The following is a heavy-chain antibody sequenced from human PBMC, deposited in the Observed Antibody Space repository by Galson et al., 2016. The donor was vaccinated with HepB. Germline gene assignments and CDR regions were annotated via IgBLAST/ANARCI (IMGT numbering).Heavy chain of an antibody. CDR1: GFTFSSYS. D-gene: IGHD5-18*01. J-gene: IGHJ6*04. CDR3: ARESKAMVYGMDV. CDR2: ISSSSSYI. Sequence: SLRLSCAASGFTFSSYSMNWVRQAPGKGLEWVSSISSSSSYIYYADSVKGRFTISRDNAKNSLYLQMNSLRAEDTAVYYCARESKAMVYGMDVWGKGTTVTVSS. V-gene: IGHV3-21*01.